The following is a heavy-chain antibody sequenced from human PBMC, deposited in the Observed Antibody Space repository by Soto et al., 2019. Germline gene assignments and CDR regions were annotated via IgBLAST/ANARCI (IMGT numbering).Heavy chain of an antibody. D-gene: IGHD2-2*02. Sequence: SVKVSCKASGGTFSSYAISCVRQAPGQGLEWMGGIIPIFGTANYAQKFQGRVTITADESTSTAYMELSSLRSEDTAVYYCARPIVVVPAAIKDYYYGMDVWGQGTTVTVSS. CDR2: IIPIFGTA. J-gene: IGHJ6*02. CDR3: ARPIVVVPAAIKDYYYGMDV. CDR1: GGTFSSYA. V-gene: IGHV1-69*13.